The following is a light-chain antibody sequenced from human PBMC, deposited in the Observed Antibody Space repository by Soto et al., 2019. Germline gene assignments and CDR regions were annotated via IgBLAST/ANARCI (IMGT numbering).Light chain of an antibody. CDR2: DVS. Sequence: QSAPTQPASVSGSPGQSITVSCTGTSSDVGGYNYVSWYQQHPGKAPKVMIYDVSKRPSGVSNRFSGSKSGNTASLTISGLQAEDEDDYYCNSYTSSSTLPYVFGTGTKVTVL. J-gene: IGLJ1*01. V-gene: IGLV2-14*01. CDR1: SSDVGGYNY. CDR3: NSYTSSSTLPYV.